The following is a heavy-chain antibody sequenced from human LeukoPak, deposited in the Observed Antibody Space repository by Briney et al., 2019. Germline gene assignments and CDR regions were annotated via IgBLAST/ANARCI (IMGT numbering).Heavy chain of an antibody. CDR2: INPNSGGT. D-gene: IGHD3-22*01. V-gene: IGHV1-2*02. J-gene: IGHJ4*02. CDR3: ARLALKYYDSSGYYPRAPKTVDY. Sequence: ASVKVSCKASGYTFTGYYMHWVRQAPGQGLEWMGWINPNSGGTNYARKFQGRVTMTRDTSISTAYMELSRLRSDDTAVYYCARLALKYYDSSGYYPRAPKTVDYWGQGTLVTVSS. CDR1: GYTFTGYY.